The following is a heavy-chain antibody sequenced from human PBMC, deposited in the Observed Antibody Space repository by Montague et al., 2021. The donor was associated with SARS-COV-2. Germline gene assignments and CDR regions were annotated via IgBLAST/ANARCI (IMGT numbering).Heavy chain of an antibody. D-gene: IGHD3/OR15-3a*01. CDR3: VRAGGLDNRPPV. Sequence: SETLSLTCGVSGDSIISTNWWSWARQPPGKGLEWIGEIYQSGSTNYNPSLKSRITMLIDKSKNKFSLVLNSVTAADTALYYCVRAGGLDNRPPVWGQGTLVIVSS. J-gene: IGHJ4*02. CDR1: GDSIISTNW. CDR2: IYQSGST. V-gene: IGHV4-4*02.